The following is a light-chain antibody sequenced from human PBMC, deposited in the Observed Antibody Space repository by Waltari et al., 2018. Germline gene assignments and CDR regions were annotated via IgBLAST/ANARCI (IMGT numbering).Light chain of an antibody. Sequence: DIQMTQSPSTLSASVGDRVTITCRASQSISTWLAWYQQKPGKAPILLIYKASTLESGVPSRFSGGGSGTEFTLTISSLQPDDFATYYCQQYNSYSGTFGQGTKVEIK. CDR1: QSISTW. J-gene: IGKJ1*01. V-gene: IGKV1-5*03. CDR2: KAS. CDR3: QQYNSYSGT.